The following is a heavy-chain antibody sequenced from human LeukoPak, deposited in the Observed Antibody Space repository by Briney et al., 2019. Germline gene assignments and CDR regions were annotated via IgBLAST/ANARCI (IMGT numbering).Heavy chain of an antibody. Sequence: GGSLRLSCAASGFTFSSYAMHWVRQAPGKGLEYVSAISSNGDSTYYANSVKGRFTISRDNSKNTLYLQMGSLRAEDMAVYSCAKQAASGTPYYYYMDVWGEGTTVTVSS. CDR2: ISSNGDST. CDR1: GFTFSSYA. J-gene: IGHJ6*03. V-gene: IGHV3-64*01. D-gene: IGHD6-13*01. CDR3: AKQAASGTPYYYYMDV.